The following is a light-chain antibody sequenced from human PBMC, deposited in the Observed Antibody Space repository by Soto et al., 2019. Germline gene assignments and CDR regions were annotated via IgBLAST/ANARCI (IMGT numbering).Light chain of an antibody. V-gene: IGKV1-33*01. CDR3: QHCDSFPLT. CDR2: DAS. J-gene: IGKJ3*01. Sequence: DIEMTQSPSNLSASIGDSVTITCQASQDIRKYLNWYQQRPGKAPKLLIYDASYLETGVPFRFSERGSGTTFTFTINGLQPEDVGTYYCQHCDSFPLTFGPGTTV. CDR1: QDIRKY.